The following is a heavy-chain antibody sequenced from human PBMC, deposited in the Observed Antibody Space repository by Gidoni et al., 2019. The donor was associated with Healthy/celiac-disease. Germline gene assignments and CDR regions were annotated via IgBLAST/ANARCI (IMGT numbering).Heavy chain of an antibody. CDR2: IWYDGSNK. Sequence: QVQLVESGGGVVQPGRSLRLSCAASGFTFSSYGMHWVRQAPGKGLEWVAVIWYDGSNKYYADSVKGRFTISRDNSKNTLYLQMNSLRAEDTAVYYCAREPDYGDYGHYFDYWGQGTLVTVSS. CDR1: GFTFSSYG. J-gene: IGHJ4*02. V-gene: IGHV3-33*01. D-gene: IGHD4-17*01. CDR3: AREPDYGDYGHYFDY.